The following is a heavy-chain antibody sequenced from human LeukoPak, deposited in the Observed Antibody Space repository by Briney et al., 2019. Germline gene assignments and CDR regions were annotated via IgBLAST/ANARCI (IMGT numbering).Heavy chain of an antibody. CDR1: GGSISSGSYY. Sequence: SETLSLTCAVSGGSISSGSYYWSWIRQPAGKGLEWIVRIYTSWSTNYNPSLKSRVRISIDTSKNQFSLKLSSVTAADTAVYYSARGVGSSSRVRYSYMDVWGKGTTVTVSS. D-gene: IGHD2-2*01. J-gene: IGHJ6*03. CDR3: ARGVGSSSRVRYSYMDV. V-gene: IGHV4-61*02. CDR2: IYTSWST.